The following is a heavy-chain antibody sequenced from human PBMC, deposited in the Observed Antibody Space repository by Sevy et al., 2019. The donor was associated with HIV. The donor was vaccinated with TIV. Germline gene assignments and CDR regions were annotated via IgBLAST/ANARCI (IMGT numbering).Heavy chain of an antibody. V-gene: IGHV3-30*18. J-gene: IGHJ4*02. D-gene: IGHD4-17*01. Sequence: GGSLRLSCAGSKITFSNHGMHWVRQAPGKGLEWVAVISIDGSNRFYADSVKGRFTVSRDNSQNTLYLQMNSLTTEDTAVYYCAKDRSSSGTTETPDYWGQGTLVTVSS. CDR3: AKDRSSSGTTETPDY. CDR2: ISIDGSNR. CDR1: KITFSNHG.